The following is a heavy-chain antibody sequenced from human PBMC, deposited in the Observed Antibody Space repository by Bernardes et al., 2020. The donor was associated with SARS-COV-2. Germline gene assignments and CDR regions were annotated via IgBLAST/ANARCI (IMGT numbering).Heavy chain of an antibody. Sequence: SEPLSLTCTVSGGSISSYYWSWIRQPPGKGLEWIGYIYYSGSTNYNPSLKSRVTISVDTSKNQFSLTLSSVTAADTAVYYCARDGAVRYFDWSHYYYGMDVWGQGTTVTVSS. CDR2: IYYSGST. J-gene: IGHJ6*02. V-gene: IGHV4-59*01. CDR1: GGSISSYY. CDR3: ARDGAVRYFDWSHYYYGMDV. D-gene: IGHD3-9*01.